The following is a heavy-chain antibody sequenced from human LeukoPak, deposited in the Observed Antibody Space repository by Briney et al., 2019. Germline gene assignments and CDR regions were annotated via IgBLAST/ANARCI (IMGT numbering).Heavy chain of an antibody. CDR3: ATLTAMVTPFDH. D-gene: IGHD5-18*01. CDR2: IYPGDSDT. V-gene: IGHV5-51*01. J-gene: IGHJ4*02. CDR1: GYNFTSYW. Sequence: GESLKISCKGSGYNFTSYWIGWVRQMPGKGLEWMGMIYPGDSDTRYSPSFQGQVTMSADKSISTAYLQWSSLKASDTAMYYCATLTAMVTPFDHWGQGTLVTVAS.